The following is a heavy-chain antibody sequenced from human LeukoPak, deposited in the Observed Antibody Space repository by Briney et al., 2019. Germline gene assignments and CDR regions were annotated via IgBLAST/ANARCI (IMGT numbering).Heavy chain of an antibody. CDR3: ASHIVVVPAAASFDY. V-gene: IGHV3-23*01. CDR1: GFTFTTYA. D-gene: IGHD2-2*01. CDR2: ISGGGDIT. Sequence: GGSLRLSCAAYGFTFTTYAMSWARQTPGKGLEWVSSISGGGDITYYADSVKGRFTISRDNSKNTLYLQMNSLRAEDTAVYYCASHIVVVPAAASFDYWGQGTLVTVSS. J-gene: IGHJ4*02.